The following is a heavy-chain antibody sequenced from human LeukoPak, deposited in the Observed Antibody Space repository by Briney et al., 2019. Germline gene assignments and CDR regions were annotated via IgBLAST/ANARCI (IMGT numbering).Heavy chain of an antibody. CDR2: INTHNGAT. J-gene: IGHJ4*01. V-gene: IGHV1-2*02. CDR1: GDTFAGYY. D-gene: IGHD1-26*01. Sequence: ASVRVSCTASGDTFAGYYVHWVRQAPGQGLEWMGWINTHNGATNYAQHFQGRVTMTTDTAVTTAYMDLDRLISDDAAVYFSARGPIGGLRKGFDIWGQGTLVTVSS. CDR3: ARGPIGGLRKGFDI.